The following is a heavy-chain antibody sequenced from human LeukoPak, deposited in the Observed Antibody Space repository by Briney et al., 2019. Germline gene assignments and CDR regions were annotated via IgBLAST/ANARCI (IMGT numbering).Heavy chain of an antibody. V-gene: IGHV3-23*01. J-gene: IGHJ4*02. CDR2: VSPPGGGT. CDR3: AKAPLGRCTGVICYYFDY. CDR1: GFTFSNHG. D-gene: IGHD2-15*01. Sequence: GGSLRLSCAASGFTFSNHGMNWVRQAPGKGLEWLSGVSPPGGGTYYADSVKGRFTISRDDSKNTLYLQMNSLRAEDAAVYYCAKAPLGRCTGVICYYFDYWGQGTLVTVSS.